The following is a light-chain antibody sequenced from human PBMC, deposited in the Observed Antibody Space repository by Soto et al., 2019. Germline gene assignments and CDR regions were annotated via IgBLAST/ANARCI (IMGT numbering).Light chain of an antibody. CDR2: EVS. Sequence: QSALTQPASVSGSPGQSITISCTGTGSDVGSYKYVSWYQQHPGKAPNLIIFEVSNRPSGVSDRFSGSKSGNTASLTISGLHAEDEADYYCRSYTSISSLGVFGTGTKLTVL. CDR3: RSYTSISSLGV. CDR1: GSDVGSYKY. V-gene: IGLV2-14*01. J-gene: IGLJ1*01.